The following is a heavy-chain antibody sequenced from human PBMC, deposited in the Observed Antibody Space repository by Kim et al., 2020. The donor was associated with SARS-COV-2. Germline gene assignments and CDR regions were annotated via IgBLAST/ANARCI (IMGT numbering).Heavy chain of an antibody. Sequence: GGSLRLSCAASGFTFSSYSMNWVRQAPGKGLEWVSYISNSRSTIYYADSVKGRFTISRDNAKNSLYLQMNSLRAEDTAVYYCARPYYYDSSGYFYWGQGT. CDR3: ARPYYYDSSGYFY. J-gene: IGHJ4*02. CDR2: ISNSRSTI. CDR1: GFTFSSYS. D-gene: IGHD3-22*01. V-gene: IGHV3-48*04.